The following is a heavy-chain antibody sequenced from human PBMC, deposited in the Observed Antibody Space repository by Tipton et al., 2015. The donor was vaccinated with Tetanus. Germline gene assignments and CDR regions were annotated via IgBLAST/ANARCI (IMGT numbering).Heavy chain of an antibody. CDR2: VIYDGTS. D-gene: IGHD2-2*01. Sequence: TLYLTCTVSGVSVRSYYWSWIRQSPDKGLEWLGDVIYDGTSYYNPSLNSRVKISLDTSMNQVSLTLTPVTAADTALYYCARGVPYSTTMGSDWFDPWGQGTLVTVSS. V-gene: IGHV4-34*01. J-gene: IGHJ5*02. CDR3: ARGVPYSTTMGSDWFDP. CDR1: GVSVRSYY.